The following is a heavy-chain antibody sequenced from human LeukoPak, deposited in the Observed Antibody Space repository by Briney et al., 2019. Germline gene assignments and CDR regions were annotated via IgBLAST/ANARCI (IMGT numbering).Heavy chain of an antibody. CDR1: GYTFTSYG. Sequence: ASVKVSCKASGYTFTSYGISWVRQAPGQGLEWMGWISAYNGNTNYAQKLQGRVTMTTDTSTSTAYMELRSLRSDDTAVYYCARVFTVTTTEDYYYYYGMDVWGQGTTVTVSS. CDR3: ARVFTVTTTEDYYYYYGMDV. CDR2: ISAYNGNT. D-gene: IGHD4-11*01. V-gene: IGHV1-18*01. J-gene: IGHJ6*02.